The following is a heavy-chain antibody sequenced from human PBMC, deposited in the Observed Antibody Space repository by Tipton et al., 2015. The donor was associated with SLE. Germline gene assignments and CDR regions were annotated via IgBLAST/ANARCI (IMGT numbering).Heavy chain of an antibody. V-gene: IGHV4-34*01. CDR3: ARGSQTPLDY. Sequence: TLSLTCAVYGGSFSGYYWTWIRQPPGKGLEWIGEINHGGSTNYNPSLKSRVSISVDATKNQFSLRLSSVTAADMALYYCARGSQTPLDYWGQGTLVSVSS. CDR1: GGSFSGYY. CDR2: INHGGST. J-gene: IGHJ4*02.